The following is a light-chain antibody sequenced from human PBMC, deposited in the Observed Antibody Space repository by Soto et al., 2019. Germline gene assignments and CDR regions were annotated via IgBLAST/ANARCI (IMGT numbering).Light chain of an antibody. Sequence: QSALTQPASVSGSPGQSITISCTGTSSDVGDYNYVSWYQQHPGKAPKLVIYDVSNRPSGVSNRFSGSKSGNTASLTISGLQAEDEADYYCSSYAGRNTLVFGGGTKLTVL. V-gene: IGLV2-14*01. J-gene: IGLJ2*01. CDR2: DVS. CDR3: SSYAGRNTLV. CDR1: SSDVGDYNY.